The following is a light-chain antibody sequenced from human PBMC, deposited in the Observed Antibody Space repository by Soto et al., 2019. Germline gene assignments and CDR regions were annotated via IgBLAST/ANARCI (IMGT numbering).Light chain of an antibody. CDR2: DAS. J-gene: IGKJ2*01. V-gene: IGKV1-5*01. CDR3: QQYNSYLYT. CDR1: QGISRW. Sequence: DILMTQSPSTLSASVGDRVTITCRASQGISRWLAWYQQKPGKAPKLLICDASSLESGVPSRFSGSGSGTEFTLTISSLQPDDFATYYCQQYNSYLYTFGQGTKLEIK.